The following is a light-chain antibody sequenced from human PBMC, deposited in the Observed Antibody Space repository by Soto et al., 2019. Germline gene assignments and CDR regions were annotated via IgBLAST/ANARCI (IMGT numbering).Light chain of an antibody. V-gene: IGKV1-5*01. CDR2: DAS. Sequence: DIQMTQSPSTLSASVGDRVTITCRASQSVSTWLAWYQQKPGKAPNLLIYDASSLGSGVPSRFSGSGSGTEFTLTISGLQPDDFATDYCQQYNDYWTFGQGTKVEIK. CDR1: QSVSTW. J-gene: IGKJ1*01. CDR3: QQYNDYWT.